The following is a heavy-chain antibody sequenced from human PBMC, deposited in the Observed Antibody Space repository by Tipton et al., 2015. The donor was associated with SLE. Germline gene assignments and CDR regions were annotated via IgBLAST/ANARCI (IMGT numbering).Heavy chain of an antibody. CDR2: IYYSGTT. CDR3: ARVGKYTDSDGYYLYYFDY. Sequence: TLSLTCIVSGDSISNYYWSWIRQPPGKGLEWIGYIYYSGTTNYNPSLKSRVTISVDTSKNQFSLKVNSLTAADTAVYYCARVGKYTDSDGYYLYYFDYWGQGILVTVSS. D-gene: IGHD3-22*01. V-gene: IGHV4-59*01. CDR1: GDSISNYY. J-gene: IGHJ4*02.